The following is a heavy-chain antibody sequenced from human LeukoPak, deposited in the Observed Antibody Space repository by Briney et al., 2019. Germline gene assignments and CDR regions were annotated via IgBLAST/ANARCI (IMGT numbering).Heavy chain of an antibody. Sequence: ASVKVSCKASGYTFTSYGISWVRQAPGQGLEWMGWISAYNGNTNYAQKLQGRVTMTTDTSTSTVYMELRSLRSDDTAVYYCARDHGGSYLGIRDYWGQGALVTASS. CDR1: GYTFTSYG. CDR2: ISAYNGNT. D-gene: IGHD1-26*01. CDR3: ARDHGGSYLGIRDY. V-gene: IGHV1-18*01. J-gene: IGHJ4*02.